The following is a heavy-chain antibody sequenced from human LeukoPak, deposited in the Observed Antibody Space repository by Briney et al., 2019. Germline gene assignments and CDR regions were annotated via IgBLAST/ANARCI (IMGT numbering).Heavy chain of an antibody. V-gene: IGHV4-39*07. J-gene: IGHJ4*02. CDR2: IYYSGST. CDR1: GGSISSSSYY. Sequence: SETLSLTCTVSGGSISSSSYYWGWIRQPPGKGLEWIGSIYYSGSTYYNPSLKSRVAISVDTSKNQFSLKLSSVTAADTAVYYCARAPHYYDSSGYYYWGQGTLVTASS. D-gene: IGHD3-22*01. CDR3: ARAPHYYDSSGYYY.